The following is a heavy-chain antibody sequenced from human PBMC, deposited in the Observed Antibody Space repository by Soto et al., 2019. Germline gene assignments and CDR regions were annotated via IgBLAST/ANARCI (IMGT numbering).Heavy chain of an antibody. V-gene: IGHV4-30-4*01. CDR3: AREGLVELEGMDV. J-gene: IGHJ6*02. Sequence: QVQLQESGPGLVQPSQTLSLTCTVSGGSISSGDYYWSWIRQPPGKGLEWIGYIYYSGSNYYNPALKSRVTISVDASNYQFSLKLCSVTAAFTAVYDCAREGLVELEGMDVWGQGTTVTVSS. CDR2: IYYSGSN. CDR1: GGSISSGDYY. D-gene: IGHD1-26*01.